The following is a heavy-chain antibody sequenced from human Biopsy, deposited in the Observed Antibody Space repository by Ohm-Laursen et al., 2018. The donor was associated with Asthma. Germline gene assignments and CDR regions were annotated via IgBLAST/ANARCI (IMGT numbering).Heavy chain of an antibody. CDR2: ISFDGSNK. V-gene: IGHV3-30*18. CDR1: GFSFSNYG. J-gene: IGHJ4*02. Sequence: SLRLSCSAAGFSFSNYGMHWVRQAPGKGLDWVAVISFDGSNKNYTDSVKGRFTISRDNSRNTLHLEMNSLRAEDTAVYFCAKEVFPGWELRRGPDSWGQGTLVTVSS. CDR3: AKEVFPGWELRRGPDS. D-gene: IGHD1-26*01.